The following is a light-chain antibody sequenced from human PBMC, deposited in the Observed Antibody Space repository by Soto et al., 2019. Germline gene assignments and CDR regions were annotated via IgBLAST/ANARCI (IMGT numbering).Light chain of an antibody. CDR3: QVWVGTSDRPAAV. J-gene: IGLJ2*01. Sequence: SYELTQPPSVSVAPGQTARITCGENNIGSKGVHWYQQKPGQAPLMVVYDDSDRPSGIPERFSGSNSGDTATLTISRVETGDEADYYCQVWVGTSDRPAAVFGGGTKLTVL. CDR2: DDS. CDR1: NIGSKG. V-gene: IGLV3-21*02.